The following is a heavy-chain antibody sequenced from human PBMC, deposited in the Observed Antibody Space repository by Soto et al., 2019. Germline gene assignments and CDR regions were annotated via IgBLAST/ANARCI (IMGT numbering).Heavy chain of an antibody. D-gene: IGHD5-12*01. Sequence: SVKVSCKASGGTFSSYAISWVLQAPGQGLEWMGGINPIFGTANYAQKFQGRVTITADESTSTAYMELSSLRSEDTAVYYCASLGGYDNPPDFDYWGQGTLVTVSS. V-gene: IGHV1-69*13. CDR3: ASLGGYDNPPDFDY. J-gene: IGHJ4*02. CDR2: INPIFGTA. CDR1: GGTFSSYA.